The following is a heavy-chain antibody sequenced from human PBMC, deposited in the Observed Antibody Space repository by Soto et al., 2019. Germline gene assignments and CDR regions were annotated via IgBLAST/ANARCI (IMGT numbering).Heavy chain of an antibody. J-gene: IGHJ6*02. CDR3: VRDWSTFWGMDV. CDR2: IKQDGSEK. CDR1: GFNFSTYW. V-gene: IGHV3-7*01. Sequence: RRLSCAASGFNFSTYWMNWVRQAPGNGLEWVANIKQDGSEKYYVDSVKGRFAISRDNAKDSLFLQMNNLRAEDTAVYYCVRDWSTFWGMDVWGQGXTVTVYS.